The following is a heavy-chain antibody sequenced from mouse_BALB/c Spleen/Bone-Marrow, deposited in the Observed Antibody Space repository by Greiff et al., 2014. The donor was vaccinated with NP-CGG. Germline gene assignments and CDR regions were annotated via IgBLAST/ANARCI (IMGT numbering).Heavy chain of an antibody. V-gene: IGHV6-6*02. Sequence: EVQRVESGGGLVQPGGSMKLSCVASGFTFSNYWMNWVRQPPEKGLEWVAEIRLKSNNYATHYAESVKGRFTISRDDSKSSVYLQMNNLRAEDTGIYYCTRRGYGNDYWGQGTTLTVSS. CDR3: TRRGYGNDY. CDR2: IRLKSNNYAT. D-gene: IGHD2-10*02. J-gene: IGHJ2*01. CDR1: GFTFSNYW.